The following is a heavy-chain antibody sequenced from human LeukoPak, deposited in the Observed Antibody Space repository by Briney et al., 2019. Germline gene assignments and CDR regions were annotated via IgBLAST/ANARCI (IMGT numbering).Heavy chain of an antibody. CDR3: ARVLGPNYYDSSGYYEYFDY. Sequence: GGSLRLSCAASRFTFSSYSMNWVRQAPGKGLEWVSVIYSGGSTYYADSVKGRFTISRDNSKNTLYLQMNSLRAEDTAVYYCARVLGPNYYDSSGYYEYFDYWGQGTLVTVSS. CDR2: IYSGGST. J-gene: IGHJ4*02. V-gene: IGHV3-53*01. CDR1: RFTFSSYS. D-gene: IGHD3-22*01.